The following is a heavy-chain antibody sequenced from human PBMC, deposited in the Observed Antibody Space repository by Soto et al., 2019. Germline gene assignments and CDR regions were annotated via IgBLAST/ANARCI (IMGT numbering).Heavy chain of an antibody. D-gene: IGHD2-15*01. CDR2: ISYDGSNK. Sequence: QVQLVESGGGVVQPGRSLRLSCAASGFTFSSYAMHWVRQAPGKGLEWVAVISYDGSNKYYADSVKGRFTISRDNSKNTLYLHMNSLRAEDTAVYYCARGLEESHGGNHREDYWGQGTLVTVSS. CDR1: GFTFSSYA. V-gene: IGHV3-30-3*01. CDR3: ARGLEESHGGNHREDY. J-gene: IGHJ4*02.